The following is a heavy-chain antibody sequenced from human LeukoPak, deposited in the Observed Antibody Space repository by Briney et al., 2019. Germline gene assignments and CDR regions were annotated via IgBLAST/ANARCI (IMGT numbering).Heavy chain of an antibody. J-gene: IGHJ4*02. CDR1: GGTFSSYA. V-gene: IGHV1-69*13. CDR3: ARDLDVVVTGLVDY. CDR2: IIPIFGTA. D-gene: IGHD2-21*02. Sequence: GASVKVSCKASGGTFSSYAISWVRQAPGQGLEWMGGIIPIFGTANYAQKFQGRVTITADESTSTAYMELSSLRSEDTAVYYCARDLDVVVTGLVDYWGQGTLVTVSS.